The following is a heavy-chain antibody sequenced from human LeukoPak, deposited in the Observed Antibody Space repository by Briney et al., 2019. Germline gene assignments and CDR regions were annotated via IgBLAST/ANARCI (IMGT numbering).Heavy chain of an antibody. D-gene: IGHD2-21*01. CDR2: IYPGDSDT. CDR3: TTAYEIGFDY. J-gene: IGHJ4*02. Sequence: GESLKISCKGSGYSFTSYRIGWVRQMPGKGLDWMGIIYPGDSDTRYSPSFQGQVTISADKSISTAYLQWSSLKASDTFLFKQTTAYEIGFDYWGQGTLVTVSS. CDR1: GYSFTSYR. V-gene: IGHV5-51*01.